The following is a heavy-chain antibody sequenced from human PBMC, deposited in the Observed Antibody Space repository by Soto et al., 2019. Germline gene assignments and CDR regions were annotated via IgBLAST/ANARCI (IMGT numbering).Heavy chain of an antibody. D-gene: IGHD2-2*01. Sequence: ASVKVSCKVSGYTLTELSMHWVRQAPGKGLEWMGGFDPEDGETIYAQKFQGRVTMTEDTSTDTAYMELSSLRSEDTAVYYCATLEVQAAFGYYYREVWGKGTAFTVSS. CDR2: FDPEDGET. CDR1: GYTLTELS. J-gene: IGHJ6*03. V-gene: IGHV1-24*01. CDR3: ATLEVQAAFGYYYREV.